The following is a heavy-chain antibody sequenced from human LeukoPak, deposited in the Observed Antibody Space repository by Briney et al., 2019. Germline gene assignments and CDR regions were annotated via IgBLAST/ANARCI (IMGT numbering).Heavy chain of an antibody. CDR1: GFIFRSYS. D-gene: IGHD2-8*01. J-gene: IGHJ6*03. CDR3: AKDRCSNGIGCLYYYMDV. V-gene: IGHV3-48*01. Sequence: GRSLRLSCSASGFIFRSYSMNWVRQTPGKGLEWISYISGSSNTIYYAGSVKGRFSISRDNSKNTLSLQMNSLRAEDTAVYYCAKDRCSNGIGCLYYYMDVWGKGTTVTISS. CDR2: ISGSSNTI.